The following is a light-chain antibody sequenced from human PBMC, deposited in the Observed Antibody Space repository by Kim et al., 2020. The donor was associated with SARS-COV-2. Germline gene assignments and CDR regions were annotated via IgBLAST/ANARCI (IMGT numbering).Light chain of an antibody. CDR3: QSYNRSNVV. V-gene: IGLV6-57*03. J-gene: IGLJ2*01. Sequence: GKQITISCTLSSGSIDDNYVQWYQQRPGGVPIIVIYEDDQRPSGVSDRFSGSIDNSSNSASLTISGLKTEDEAVYYCQSYNRSNVVFGGGTQLTVL. CDR2: EDD. CDR1: SGSIDDNY.